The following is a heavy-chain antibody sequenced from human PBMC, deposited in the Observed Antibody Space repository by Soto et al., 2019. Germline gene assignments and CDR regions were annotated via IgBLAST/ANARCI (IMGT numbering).Heavy chain of an antibody. CDR1: GFTFSTYS. CDR2: ISSSSDYI. V-gene: IGHV3-21*01. Sequence: EVQLVESGGGLVKPGGSLRLSCAASGFTFSTYSMNWVRQAPGKGLAWVSSISSSSDYIYYADSVKGRFTISRDNAKNPLYLQMNSLSDEDTAVYYCASGGTTGTTATNWFDPWGQGTLVTVSS. D-gene: IGHD1-1*01. CDR3: ASGGTTGTTATNWFDP. J-gene: IGHJ5*02.